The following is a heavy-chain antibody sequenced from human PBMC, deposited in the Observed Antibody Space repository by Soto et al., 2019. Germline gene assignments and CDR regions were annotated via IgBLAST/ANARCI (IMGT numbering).Heavy chain of an antibody. J-gene: IGHJ4*02. CDR1: GGSISGYY. Sequence: SETLSLTCSVSGGSISGYYWSWIRQSPGKGLEWLGYVYYTGSTNYSPSLRSRVSISVDTTKNEFSLRLSSVTAADTAVYFCARSVAVPGAHIDYWGQGTQVTVSS. D-gene: IGHD6-19*01. CDR3: ARSVAVPGAHIDY. V-gene: IGHV4-59*01. CDR2: VYYTGST.